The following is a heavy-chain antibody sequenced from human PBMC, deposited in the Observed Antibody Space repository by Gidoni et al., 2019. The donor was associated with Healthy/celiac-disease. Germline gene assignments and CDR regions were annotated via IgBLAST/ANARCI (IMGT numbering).Heavy chain of an antibody. V-gene: IGHV4-34*01. CDR3: ARGRRTTGTRYYYYYMDV. D-gene: IGHD1-1*01. J-gene: IGHJ6*03. Sequence: QVQLQQWGAGLLKPSETLSLTCAVYGGSFSGYYWSWIRQPPGKGLEWIGEINHSGSTNYNPSLKSRVTISVDTSKNQFSLKLSSVTAADTAVYYCARGRRTTGTRYYYYYMDVWGKGTTVTVSS. CDR1: GGSFSGYY. CDR2: INHSGST.